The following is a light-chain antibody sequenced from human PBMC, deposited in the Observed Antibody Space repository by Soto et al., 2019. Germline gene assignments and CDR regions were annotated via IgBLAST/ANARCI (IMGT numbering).Light chain of an antibody. V-gene: IGKV3-20*01. CDR1: QSVNSY. Sequence: EIVLTQSPATLSLSPGERATLSCRAGQSVNSYLAWYQQKPGQAPRLLIYDASKRATGIPARFSGSGSGTNFTLTISSLEPEDFAVFYCQQHGTSAITFGQGTRLEI. CDR3: QQHGTSAIT. J-gene: IGKJ5*01. CDR2: DAS.